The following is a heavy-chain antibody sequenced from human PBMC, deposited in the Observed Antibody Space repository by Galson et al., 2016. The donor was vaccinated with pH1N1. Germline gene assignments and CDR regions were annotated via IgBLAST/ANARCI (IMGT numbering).Heavy chain of an antibody. CDR3: VKRRGHSSVCWRGAFAI. D-gene: IGHD6-19*01. CDR2: VSGHDDEA. V-gene: IGHV3-23*01. CDR1: GFVFSNHA. J-gene: IGHJ3*02. Sequence: LRLPCAASGFVFSNHAITWVRQAPGEGLQWVSSVSGHDDEAFSADSVTARFTISRDNSKDTMFLYMNILRADDTALYYCVKRRGHSSVCWRGAFAIRGQGTTVTVSS.